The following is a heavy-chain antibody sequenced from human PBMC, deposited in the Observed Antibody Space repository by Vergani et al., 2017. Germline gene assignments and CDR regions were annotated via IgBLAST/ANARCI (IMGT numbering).Heavy chain of an antibody. J-gene: IGHJ6*03. CDR3: ARDGWELLDYFYYMDV. D-gene: IGHD1-26*01. V-gene: IGHV3-74*01. Sequence: VQLVESGGGLVQPGGSLRISCTASGFTFSNYWMQWVRQAPGKGLMWVSRINSDGDSTSYADSVKGRFTISRDNAKNTLYLQMDSLRAEDTAVYYCARDGWELLDYFYYMDVWGKGTTVTVSS. CDR1: GFTFSNYW. CDR2: INSDGDST.